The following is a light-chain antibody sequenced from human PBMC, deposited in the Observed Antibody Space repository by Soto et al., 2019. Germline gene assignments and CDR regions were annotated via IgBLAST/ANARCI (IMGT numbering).Light chain of an antibody. V-gene: IGKV3-15*01. Sequence: EIVLTQSPGTLYLYPGERATLSCRASPSVSGSNLAWYQQKPGQAPRLVIYGASTRATGIPARFSGSGSGTEFTLTISSLQSEDFAVYYCQQYSIWRTFGQGTKVDIK. CDR1: PSVSGSN. CDR3: QQYSIWRT. CDR2: GAS. J-gene: IGKJ1*01.